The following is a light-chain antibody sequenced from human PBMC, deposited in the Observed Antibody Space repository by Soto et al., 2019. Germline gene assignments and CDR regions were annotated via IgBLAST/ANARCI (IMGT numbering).Light chain of an antibody. CDR3: CSYAGGNSWV. J-gene: IGLJ3*02. Sequence: QSVLTQPASVSGSPRQSITISCTGSSSDVGTYNLVSWYQQHPGKAPKLIIYEDNKRPSGLSNRCAGSKSGNTASLTIAGLQAGDEADYYCCSYAGGNSWVFGGGTQLTV. CDR2: EDN. CDR1: SSDVGTYNL. V-gene: IGLV2-23*01.